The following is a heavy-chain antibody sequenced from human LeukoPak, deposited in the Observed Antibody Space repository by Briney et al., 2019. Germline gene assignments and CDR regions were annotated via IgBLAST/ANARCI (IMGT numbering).Heavy chain of an antibody. CDR3: ARDPPNTSGFYAYFDF. CDR2: ISCYNGDT. V-gene: IGHV1-18*01. Sequence: ASVKVSCKGSGYTFNHHGISWVRQAPGQGLEWMGWISCYNGDTHYAQKFQGRVTMTTDTSTATAYMEMRSLGSDDTAIYYCARDPPNTSGFYAYFDFWGQGTLVTVSS. J-gene: IGHJ4*02. CDR1: GYTFNHHG. D-gene: IGHD6-19*01.